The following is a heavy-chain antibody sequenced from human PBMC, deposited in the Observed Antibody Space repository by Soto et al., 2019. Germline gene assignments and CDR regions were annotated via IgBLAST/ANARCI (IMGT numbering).Heavy chain of an antibody. CDR3: ARDCGSYDFWSGYLGMDV. Sequence: ASVKVSCKASGYTFTSYGISWVRQAPGQGLEWMGWISAYNGNTNYAQKLQGRVTMTTDTSTSTAYMELRSLRSDDTAVYYCARDCGSYDFWSGYLGMDVWGQGTTVTVSS. J-gene: IGHJ6*02. CDR2: ISAYNGNT. D-gene: IGHD3-3*01. CDR1: GYTFTSYG. V-gene: IGHV1-18*01.